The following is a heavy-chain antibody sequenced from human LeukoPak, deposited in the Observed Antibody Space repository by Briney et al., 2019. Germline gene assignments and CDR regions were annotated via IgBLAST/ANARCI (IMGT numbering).Heavy chain of an antibody. D-gene: IGHD3-9*01. CDR2: TSTNNGYT. CDR3: ARVYNILTGYSTYYYYMDV. V-gene: IGHV1-18*01. J-gene: IGHJ6*03. CDR1: GYTFSTYG. Sequence: ASVKVSCKASGYTFSTYGISWVRQAPGQGLEWMGWTSTNNGYTNYVQSLQGRVTVTADTSTSTAYMELRSLRSDDTAVYYCARVYNILTGYSTYYYYMDVWGKGTTVTVSS.